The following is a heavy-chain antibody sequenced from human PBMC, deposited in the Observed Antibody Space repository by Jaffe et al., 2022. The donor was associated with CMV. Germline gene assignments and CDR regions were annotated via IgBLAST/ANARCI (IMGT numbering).Heavy chain of an antibody. CDR2: IYHSGST. CDR1: GGSISSSNW. Sequence: QVQLQESGPGLVKPSGTLSLTCAVSGGSISSSNWWSWVRQPPGKGLEWIGEIYHSGSTNYNPSLKSRVTISVDKSKNQFSLKLSSVTAADTAVYYCARETETYYYDSSGYHPANYYYYMDVWGKGTTVTVSS. CDR3: ARETETYYYDSSGYHPANYYYYMDV. D-gene: IGHD3-22*01. V-gene: IGHV4-4*02. J-gene: IGHJ6*03.